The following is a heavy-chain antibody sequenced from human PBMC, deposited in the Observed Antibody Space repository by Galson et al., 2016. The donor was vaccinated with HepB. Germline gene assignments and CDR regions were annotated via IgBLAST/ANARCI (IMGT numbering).Heavy chain of an antibody. D-gene: IGHD3-10*01. Sequence: SLRLSCAASGFTFDDYAIHWVRQPPGKGLEWVSGISWDSDSIGYADSVKGRFTISRDNAKNSLYLQMNSPRPEDTALYYCAKAASDYFGSGTYSSYFDKWSQGTLVTVSS. CDR2: ISWDSDSI. CDR1: GFTFDDYA. CDR3: AKAASDYFGSGTYSSYFDK. J-gene: IGHJ4*02. V-gene: IGHV3-9*01.